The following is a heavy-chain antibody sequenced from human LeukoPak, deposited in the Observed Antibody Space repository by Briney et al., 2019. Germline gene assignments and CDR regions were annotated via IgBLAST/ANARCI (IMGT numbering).Heavy chain of an antibody. D-gene: IGHD2-15*01. J-gene: IGHJ4*02. Sequence: PGGSLRLSCAASGFTFSSYAMSWVRQAPGKGLEWVSSISSSSSYIYYADSVKGRFTISRDNAKNSLYLQMNSLRAEDTAVYYCARFGAPVAYWGQGTLVTVSS. V-gene: IGHV3-21*01. CDR1: GFTFSSYA. CDR3: ARFGAPVAY. CDR2: ISSSSSYI.